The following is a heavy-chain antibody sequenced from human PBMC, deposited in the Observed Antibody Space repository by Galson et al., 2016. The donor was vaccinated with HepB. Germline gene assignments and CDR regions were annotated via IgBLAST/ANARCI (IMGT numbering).Heavy chain of an antibody. CDR3: ARVGDSSGYPWFDP. CDR1: GYSFSNFA. J-gene: IGHJ5*01. D-gene: IGHD3-22*01. CDR2: INTDTGNP. Sequence: SVKVSCKASGYSFSNFAINWVRQAPGQGLEWMGWINTDTGNPTYAQGFTGRFVLSLDTSVSTTYLQISSLKAEDTAMYYCARVGDSSGYPWFDPRGQGTTVFVSS. V-gene: IGHV7-4-1*02.